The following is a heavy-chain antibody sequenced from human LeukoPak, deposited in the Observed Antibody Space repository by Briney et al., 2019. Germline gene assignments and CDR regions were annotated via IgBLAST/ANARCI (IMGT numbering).Heavy chain of an antibody. CDR2: ISYDGSNK. D-gene: IGHD4-17*01. CDR3: AKDPLDYGDYGRAADYYYYGMDV. CDR1: GFTFSDYY. V-gene: IGHV3-30*18. J-gene: IGHJ6*02. Sequence: GGSLRLSCAASGFTFSDYYMSWIRHAPGKGLEWVAVISYDGSNKYYADSVKGRFTISRDNSKNTLYLQMNSLRAEDTAVYYCAKDPLDYGDYGRAADYYYYGMDVWGQGTTVTVSS.